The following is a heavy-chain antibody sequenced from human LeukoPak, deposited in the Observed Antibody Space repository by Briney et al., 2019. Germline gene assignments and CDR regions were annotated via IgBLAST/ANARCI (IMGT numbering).Heavy chain of an antibody. D-gene: IGHD3-16*01. V-gene: IGHV1-69*04. Sequence: GAAVTVCCNSSGSTFSSYAISLVREAPGQGLGWMGRIIPILGITNYAQKFQGRVTIPADKSTSTAYMELSSLRSDDTAVYYCARDPSGGYVPYFDYWGQGTLVTVSS. J-gene: IGHJ4*02. CDR2: IIPILGIT. CDR1: GSTFSSYA. CDR3: ARDPSGGYVPYFDY.